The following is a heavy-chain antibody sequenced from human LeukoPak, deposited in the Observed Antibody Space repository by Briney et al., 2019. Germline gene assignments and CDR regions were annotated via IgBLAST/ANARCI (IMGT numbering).Heavy chain of an antibody. D-gene: IGHD5-18*01. CDR1: GFTFSSYS. CDR3: ARDMDTAMHDAFDI. V-gene: IGHV3-21*01. Sequence: GGSLRLSCAASGFTFSSYSMNWVRQAPGKGLEWVSSISSSSSYIYYADSVEGRFTISRDNAKNSLYLQMNSLRAEDTAVYYCARDMDTAMHDAFDIWGQGTMVTVSS. J-gene: IGHJ3*02. CDR2: ISSSSSYI.